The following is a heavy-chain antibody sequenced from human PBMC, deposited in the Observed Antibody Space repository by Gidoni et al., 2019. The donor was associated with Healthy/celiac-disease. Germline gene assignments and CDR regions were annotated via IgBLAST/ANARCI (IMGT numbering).Heavy chain of an antibody. Sequence: QVQLQESGPGLVKPSETLSLTCTVSGGSISSYYWSWIRQPPGKGLDWIGYIYCSGSTNYNPSIKSRVTISVDTSKNQFSLKLSSVTAADTAVYYCAREKGPRGLGWFDPWGQGTLVTVSS. CDR3: AREKGPRGLGWFDP. D-gene: IGHD6-6*01. J-gene: IGHJ5*02. V-gene: IGHV4-59*01. CDR1: GGSISSYY. CDR2: IYCSGST.